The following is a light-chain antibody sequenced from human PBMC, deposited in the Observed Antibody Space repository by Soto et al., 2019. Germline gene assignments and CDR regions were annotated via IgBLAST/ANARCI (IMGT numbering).Light chain of an antibody. V-gene: IGLV1-40*01. CDR3: QSYDSSLSGSI. J-gene: IGLJ2*01. CDR1: SSNIGAGYD. CDR2: GNS. Sequence: QSVLTQPPSVSGAPGQRVTLSCTGSSSNIGAGYDVHWYQQLPGTAPKLFIYGNSNRPSGVPDRFSGSKSGTSASLAITGLQAEDEADYDCQSYDSSLSGSIFGGGTKLTGL.